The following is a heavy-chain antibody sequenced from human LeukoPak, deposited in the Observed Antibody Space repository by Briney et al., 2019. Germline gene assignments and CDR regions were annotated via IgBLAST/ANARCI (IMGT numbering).Heavy chain of an antibody. CDR1: GYTFTSYD. V-gene: IGHV1-8*01. D-gene: IGHD4-17*01. CDR3: AGDYGDGDWFDP. J-gene: IGHJ5*02. CDR2: MNPNSGNT. Sequence: ASVKASCKASGYTFTSYDINWVRQATGQGLEWMGWMNPNSGNTGYAQKFQGRVTMTRNTSISTAYMELSSLRSEDTAVYYCAGDYGDGDWFDPWGQGTLVTVSS.